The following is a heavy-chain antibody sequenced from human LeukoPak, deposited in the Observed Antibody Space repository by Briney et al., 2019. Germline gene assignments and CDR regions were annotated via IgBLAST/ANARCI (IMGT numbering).Heavy chain of an antibody. CDR2: INHSGST. V-gene: IGHV4-34*01. Sequence: SSETLSLTCAVYGGSFSGYYWSWIRQPPGKGLEWIGEINHSGSTNYNPSLKSRVTISVDTSKNQFSLKLSSVTAADTAVYYCASYSGYSYGYPSFDYWGQGTLVTVSS. D-gene: IGHD5-18*01. CDR1: GGSFSGYY. J-gene: IGHJ4*02. CDR3: ASYSGYSYGYPSFDY.